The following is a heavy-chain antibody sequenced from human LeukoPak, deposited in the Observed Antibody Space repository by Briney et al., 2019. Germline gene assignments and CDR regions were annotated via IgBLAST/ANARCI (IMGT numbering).Heavy chain of an antibody. V-gene: IGHV4-34*01. CDR3: ARLPSLAIYPQDDY. D-gene: IGHD2-2*02. Sequence: LRLSCAASGFTFSSYEMNWIRQPPGKGLEWIGEINHSGSTNYNPSLKSRVTISVDTSKNQFSLKLSSVTAADTAVYYCARLPSLAIYPQDDYWGQGTLVTVSS. J-gene: IGHJ4*02. CDR1: GFTFSSYE. CDR2: INHSGST.